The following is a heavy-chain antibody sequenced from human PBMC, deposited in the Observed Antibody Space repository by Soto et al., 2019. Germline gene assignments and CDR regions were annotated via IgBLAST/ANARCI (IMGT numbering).Heavy chain of an antibody. CDR2: IYYSGST. D-gene: IGHD2-2*01. J-gene: IGHJ3*02. CDR3: ARQPYQNDAFDI. CDR1: GGSISSGGYS. Sequence: QLQLQESGSGLVKPSQTLSLTCAVSGGSISSGGYSWSWIRQPPGKGLELIGYIYYSGSTYYHPSLKCRVSLSVDRSKNQFSLQLSSVTAADTAVYYSARQPYQNDAFDIWCQGTMVTVSS. V-gene: IGHV4-30-2*01.